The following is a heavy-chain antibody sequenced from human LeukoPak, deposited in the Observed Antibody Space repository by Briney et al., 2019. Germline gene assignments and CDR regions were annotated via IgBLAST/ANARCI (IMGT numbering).Heavy chain of an antibody. Sequence: GGSLRLSCAASGFTFSSYEMNWVRQAPGKGLEWVAFISYDGSKRFFGESVKGRFTIARDNSENTVSLQMNTLKTEDTAVYYCAKGLRWFGDFYFNFFDHWGQGILVTVSS. CDR1: GFTFSSYE. V-gene: IGHV3-30*18. D-gene: IGHD3-10*01. J-gene: IGHJ4*02. CDR2: ISYDGSKR. CDR3: AKGLRWFGDFYFNFFDH.